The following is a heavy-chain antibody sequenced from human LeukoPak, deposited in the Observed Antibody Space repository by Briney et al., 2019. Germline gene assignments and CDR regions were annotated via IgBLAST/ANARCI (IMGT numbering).Heavy chain of an antibody. CDR3: ASRKLGNDY. CDR1: GGSVSDYY. Sequence: SETLSLTCTISGGSVSDYYWSWIRQSPGKGLEWIGYIYHTGSTSYSPSLKSRVTTSADTSQNQFSLKLSSVTAADTAVYYCASRKLGNDYWGQGTLVTVSS. D-gene: IGHD7-27*01. V-gene: IGHV4-59*02. CDR2: IYHTGST. J-gene: IGHJ4*02.